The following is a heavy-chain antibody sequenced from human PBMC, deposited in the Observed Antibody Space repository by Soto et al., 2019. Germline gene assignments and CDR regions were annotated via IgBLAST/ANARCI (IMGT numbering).Heavy chain of an antibody. V-gene: IGHV4-59*01. J-gene: IGHJ6*02. CDR1: GGSITSSY. CDR2: IYDTGISGYTPST. CDR3: ARGEGAFFYYGLDV. Sequence: KTSETLSLTCTVSGGSITSSYWSWIRRPPGKGLEWIAYIYDTGISGYTPSTSYNPSLKSRVTTSVDTSKSQFSLKLTSVTAADTAVYYCARGEGAFFYYGLDVWGQGITVTVSS.